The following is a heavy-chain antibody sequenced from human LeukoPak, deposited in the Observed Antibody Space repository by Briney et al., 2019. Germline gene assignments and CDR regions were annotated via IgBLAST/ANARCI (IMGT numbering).Heavy chain of an antibody. V-gene: IGHV1-2*02. J-gene: IGHJ4*02. CDR2: INPNSGGT. CDR3: ARGPIRPPVVVIAIYDY. CDR1: GYTFTGYY. Sequence: ASEVSCKASGYTFTGYYMHWVRQAPGQGLEWMGWINPNSGGTNYAQKFQGRVTMTRDTSISTAYMELSRLRSDDTAVYYCARGPIRPPVVVIAIYDYWGQGTLVTVSS. D-gene: IGHD2-21*01.